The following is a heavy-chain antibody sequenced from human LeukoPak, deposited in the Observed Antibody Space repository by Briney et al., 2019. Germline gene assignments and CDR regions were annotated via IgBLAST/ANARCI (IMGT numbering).Heavy chain of an antibody. V-gene: IGHV3-30-3*01. D-gene: IGHD7-27*01. CDR3: ARDNNWGSTHY. CDR1: GFTFNTYA. Sequence: GTSLRLSCAASGFTFNTYAMHWVRLAPGKGLEWVAVISYDGSNKYYADSVEGRFTISRDNSMNTLYLQMSSLRTEDTAVYYCARDNNWGSTHYWGQGTLVTVSS. CDR2: ISYDGSNK. J-gene: IGHJ4*02.